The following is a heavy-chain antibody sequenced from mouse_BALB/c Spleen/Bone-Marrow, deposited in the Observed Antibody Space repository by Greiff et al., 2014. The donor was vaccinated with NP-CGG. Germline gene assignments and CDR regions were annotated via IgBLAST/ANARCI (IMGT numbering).Heavy chain of an antibody. D-gene: IGHD4-1*01. CDR3: ARPLTGAYFDY. Sequence: VQLKESGGGLVKPGGSLKLSCAASGFAFSSYDMSWVRQTPEKRLEWVATISSGGSYTYYPDSVKGRFTISRDNARNTLYLQMSSLRSEDTALYYCARPLTGAYFDYCGQGTTLTVSS. CDR1: GFAFSSYD. V-gene: IGHV5-9*02. J-gene: IGHJ2*01. CDR2: ISSGGSYT.